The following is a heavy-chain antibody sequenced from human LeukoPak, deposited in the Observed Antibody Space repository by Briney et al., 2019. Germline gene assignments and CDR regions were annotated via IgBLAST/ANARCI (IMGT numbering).Heavy chain of an antibody. J-gene: IGHJ4*02. Sequence: GGSLRLSCAASGFTFSSYGMHWVRQAPGKGLEWVAVISYDESNKNYADSVKGRFTISRDNSKNTLYLQMNSLRAEDTAVYYCARDGYYDFWSGPFDFWGQGTLVTVSS. CDR1: GFTFSSYG. CDR3: ARDGYYDFWSGPFDF. V-gene: IGHV3-30*03. D-gene: IGHD3-3*01. CDR2: ISYDESNK.